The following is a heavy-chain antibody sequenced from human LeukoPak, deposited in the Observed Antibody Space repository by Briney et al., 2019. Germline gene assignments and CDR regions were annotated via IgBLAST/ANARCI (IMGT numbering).Heavy chain of an antibody. J-gene: IGHJ4*02. Sequence: SETLSLTCTVSGFSISSDYYWGWIRQPPGKGLEWIGSMFHSGSTYYNPSLKSRVTISVGTSKNQFSLKLSSVTAADTAVYYCARDPPTAAGDYWGQGTLVTVSS. CDR1: GFSISSDYY. CDR3: ARDPPTAAGDY. V-gene: IGHV4-38-2*02. D-gene: IGHD6-25*01. CDR2: MFHSGST.